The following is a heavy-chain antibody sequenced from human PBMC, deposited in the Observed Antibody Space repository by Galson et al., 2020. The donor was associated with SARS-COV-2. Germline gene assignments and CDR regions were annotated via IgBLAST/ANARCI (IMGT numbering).Heavy chain of an antibody. Sequence: ASETLSLTCTVSGGSISSGGYYWSWIRQHPGKGLEWIGYIYYSGSTYYNPSLKSRVTISVDTSKNQFSLKLSSVTAADTAVYYCARVSDYDILTGYSGDFDYWGQGTLVTVSS. CDR1: GGSISSGGYY. D-gene: IGHD3-9*01. CDR2: IYYSGST. V-gene: IGHV4-31*03. J-gene: IGHJ4*02. CDR3: ARVSDYDILTGYSGDFDY.